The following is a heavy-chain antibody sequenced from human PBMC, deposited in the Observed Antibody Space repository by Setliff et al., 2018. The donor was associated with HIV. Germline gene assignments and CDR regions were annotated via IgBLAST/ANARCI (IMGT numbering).Heavy chain of an antibody. CDR1: GFTFSTYA. Sequence: PGGSLSLSCAASGFTFSTYAMHWVRQAPGKGLEHVSAISNTGGNTYYADSVKGRFTISRDNSKNTLYLQMGSLRAEDMAVYYCARVAAGHCSSGTCYFDYWGQGTLVTVSS. CDR3: ARVAAGHCSSGTCYFDY. D-gene: IGHD2-15*01. J-gene: IGHJ4*02. CDR2: ISNTGGNT. V-gene: IGHV3-64*02.